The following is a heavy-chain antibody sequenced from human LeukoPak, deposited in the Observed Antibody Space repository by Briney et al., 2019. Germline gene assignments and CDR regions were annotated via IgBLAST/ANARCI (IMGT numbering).Heavy chain of an antibody. J-gene: IGHJ4*02. CDR3: ARVYSSGPEDY. CDR2: ISSSSSYI. CDR1: GFTLRTYN. Sequence: PGGSLRLSCAASGFTLRTYNMNWVRQAPGKGLEWVSSISSSSSYIYYADSVKGRFTISRDNAKNSLYLQMNSLRAEDTAVYYCARVYSSGPEDYWGQGTLVTVSS. D-gene: IGHD6-19*01. V-gene: IGHV3-21*01.